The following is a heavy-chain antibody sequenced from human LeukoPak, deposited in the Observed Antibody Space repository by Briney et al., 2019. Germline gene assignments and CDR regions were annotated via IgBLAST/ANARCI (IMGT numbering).Heavy chain of an antibody. CDR1: GFTFSSYA. CDR3: AKGGEQWLPYGAFDI. CDR2: ISGSGGST. V-gene: IGHV3-23*01. D-gene: IGHD6-19*01. J-gene: IGHJ3*02. Sequence: PGESLRLSCAASGFTFSSYAMSWVRQAPGKGLEWVSAISGSGGSTYYADSVKGRFNISRYNSKNTLCLQMNSLRAEDTAVYYCAKGGEQWLPYGAFDIWGQGTMVTVSS.